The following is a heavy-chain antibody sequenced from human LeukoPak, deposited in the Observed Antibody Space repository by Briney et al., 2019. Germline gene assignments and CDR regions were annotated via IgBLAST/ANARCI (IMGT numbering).Heavy chain of an antibody. CDR3: ANSRRITGTTSY. CDR2: ISYDGSNK. Sequence: GGSLRLSCAASGFTFSGYGMHWVRQAPGKGLEWVAVISYDGSNKYYADSVKGRFTISRDNSKNTLYLQMNSLRAEDTAVYYCANSRRITGTTSYWGQGTLVTVSS. CDR1: GFTFSGYG. J-gene: IGHJ4*02. D-gene: IGHD1-7*01. V-gene: IGHV3-30*18.